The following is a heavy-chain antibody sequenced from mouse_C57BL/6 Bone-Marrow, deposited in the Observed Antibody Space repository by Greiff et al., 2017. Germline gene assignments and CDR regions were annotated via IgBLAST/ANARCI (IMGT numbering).Heavy chain of an antibody. J-gene: IGHJ2*01. V-gene: IGHV1-55*01. Sequence: VQLQQPGAELVKPGASVKMSCKASGYTFTSYWITWVKQRPGQGLEWIGDIYPGSGSTNYNEKFKSKATLTVDTSSSTAYMQLSSLTSEDSAVYYCARRYYGSSYHFDYWGQGTTLTVSS. D-gene: IGHD1-1*01. CDR2: IYPGSGST. CDR3: ARRYYGSSYHFDY. CDR1: GYTFTSYW.